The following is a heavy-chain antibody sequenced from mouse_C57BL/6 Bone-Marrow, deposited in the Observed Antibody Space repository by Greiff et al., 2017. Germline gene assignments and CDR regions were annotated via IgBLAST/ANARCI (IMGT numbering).Heavy chain of an antibody. CDR3: ASLIYYDYGLFAY. Sequence: VQLQQSGAELVRPGASVKLSCTASGFNITDAYMHWVKQRPEQGLEWIGWIDPENGDTEYASKFQGKATITADTSSNTAYLQLSSLTSEDTAVYYCASLIYYDYGLFAYWGQGTLVTVSA. J-gene: IGHJ3*01. D-gene: IGHD2-4*01. V-gene: IGHV14-4*01. CDR1: GFNITDAY. CDR2: IDPENGDT.